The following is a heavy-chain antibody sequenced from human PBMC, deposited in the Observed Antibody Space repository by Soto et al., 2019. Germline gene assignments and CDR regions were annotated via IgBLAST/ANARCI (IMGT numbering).Heavy chain of an antibody. CDR1: GFSVSATS. D-gene: IGHD5-18*01. V-gene: IGHV3-53*01. J-gene: IGHJ4*02. CDR2: MHRGGTT. CDR3: ARVNTTLVDHFDC. Sequence: LRLSCVVTGFSVSATSIFWVRQATGKGLEWVSLMHRGGTTDNADSVKGRFTTSRDKSKNTLYLHMNGLRVEDTAVYYCARVNTTLVDHFDCWGQGTLVIVSS.